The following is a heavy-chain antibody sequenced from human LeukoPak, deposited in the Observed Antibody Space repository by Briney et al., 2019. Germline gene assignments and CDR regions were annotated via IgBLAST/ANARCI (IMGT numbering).Heavy chain of an antibody. D-gene: IGHD2-2*02. CDR2: INWNGGST. CDR3: AKEKYQLLYSDY. CDR1: GFTFDDYG. J-gene: IGHJ4*02. V-gene: IGHV3-20*04. Sequence: GGSLRLSCAASGFTFDDYGMSWVRQAPGKGLEWVSGINWNGGSTGYADSVKGRFTISRDNSKNTLYLQMNSLRAEDTAVYYCAKEKYQLLYSDYWGQGTLVTVSS.